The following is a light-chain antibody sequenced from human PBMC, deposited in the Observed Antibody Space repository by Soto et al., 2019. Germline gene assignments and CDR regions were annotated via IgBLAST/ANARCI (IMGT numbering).Light chain of an antibody. Sequence: QSALTQPASVSGSPGQSITISCTGSRSDVGNYKYVSWYQQHPGKAPKLLIYEVSNRPSGVSNRFSGSKSGNTASLTISGLQAEDEADYYCSSYTDYTTTVFGTGTKETVL. CDR2: EVS. J-gene: IGLJ1*01. CDR3: SSYTDYTTTV. V-gene: IGLV2-14*01. CDR1: RSDVGNYKY.